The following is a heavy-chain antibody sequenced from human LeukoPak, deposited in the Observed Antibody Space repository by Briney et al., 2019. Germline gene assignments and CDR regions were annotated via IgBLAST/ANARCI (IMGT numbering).Heavy chain of an antibody. CDR1: GGSLSNYY. CDR2: IHTSRDT. CDR3: AREEAGVTIFGVVFYFDY. D-gene: IGHD3-3*01. V-gene: IGHV4-4*07. Sequence: SETLSLTCTVSGGSLSNYYWSWIRQPAGKGLEWIGRIHTSRDTNYNPSLKSRVTMSLDTSRNQFSLNLNSVTAADTAVYYCAREEAGVTIFGVVFYFDYWGQGTLVTVSS. J-gene: IGHJ4*02.